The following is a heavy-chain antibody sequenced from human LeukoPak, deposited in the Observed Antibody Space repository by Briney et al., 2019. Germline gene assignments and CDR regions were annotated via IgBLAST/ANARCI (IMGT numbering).Heavy chain of an antibody. D-gene: IGHD6-19*01. CDR1: GFTVSINY. J-gene: IGHJ4*02. CDR2: IYSGGST. Sequence: QTGGSLRLSCVASGFTVSINYVSWVRQAPGKGLEWVSVIYSGGSTNYGASLKGRFTISRDNSKNTLYLQMNSLRPEDTAVYYCARDVYSSGWYGGFDCWGQGTLVTVSS. V-gene: IGHV3-66*02. CDR3: ARDVYSSGWYGGFDC.